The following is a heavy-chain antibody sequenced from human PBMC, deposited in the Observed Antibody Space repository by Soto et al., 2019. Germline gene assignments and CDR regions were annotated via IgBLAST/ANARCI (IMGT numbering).Heavy chain of an antibody. CDR1: GGSFSAYY. CDR2: INHTGST. CDR3: ASGRGARENY. V-gene: IGHV4-34*01. D-gene: IGHD1-26*01. J-gene: IGHJ4*02. Sequence: QVQLQQWGAGLLKPSETLSLTCAVYGGSFSAYYWSWIRQPPGKGLEWIGEINHTGSTNHNPSLKSRVTISVDTSQTQFSLNLTSVTAADTAVYSCASGRGARENYWSQGTLVTVSS.